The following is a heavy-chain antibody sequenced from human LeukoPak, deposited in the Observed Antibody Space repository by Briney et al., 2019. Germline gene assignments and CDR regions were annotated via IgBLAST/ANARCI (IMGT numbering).Heavy chain of an antibody. CDR3: AKDMMGGYSYGVRRAFDI. J-gene: IGHJ3*02. D-gene: IGHD5-18*01. V-gene: IGHV3-43*01. CDR1: GFTFDDYT. CDR2: ISWDGGST. Sequence: GGSLRLSCAASGFTFDDYTMHWVRQAPGKGLEWVPLISWDGGSTYYADSVKGRFTISRDNSKNSLYLQMNSLRTEDTALYYCAKDMMGGYSYGVRRAFDIRGQGTMVTVSS.